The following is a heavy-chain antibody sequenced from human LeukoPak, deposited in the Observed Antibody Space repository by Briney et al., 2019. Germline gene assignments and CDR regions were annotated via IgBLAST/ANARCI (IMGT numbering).Heavy chain of an antibody. CDR1: GFTFSSSW. J-gene: IGHJ4*02. V-gene: IGHV3-7*03. CDR3: AKYSVQLWDNFDY. D-gene: IGHD5-18*01. CDR2: IKQDGSEK. Sequence: GGSLRLSCAASGFTFSSSWMSWVRQAPGKGLEWVANIKQDGSEKYYVDSVKGRFTISRDNSKNTLYLQMNSLRAEDTAVYYCAKYSVQLWDNFDYWGQGTLVTVSS.